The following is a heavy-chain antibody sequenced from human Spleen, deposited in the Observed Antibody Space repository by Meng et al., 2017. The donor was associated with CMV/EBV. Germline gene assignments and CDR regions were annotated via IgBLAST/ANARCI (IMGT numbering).Heavy chain of an antibody. CDR1: GFTVGGNY. V-gene: IGHV3-53*01. CDR2: IYSGGDT. CDR3: ARGRRDIPCFDY. Sequence: GESLKISCAASGFTVGGNYMNWVRQAPGKGLEWVSIIYSGGDTYYADSVKGRFTISRDNSKNTVSLQMNSLRADDTAVYYCARGRRDIPCFDYWGQGTLVTVSS. D-gene: IGHD2-15*01. J-gene: IGHJ4*02.